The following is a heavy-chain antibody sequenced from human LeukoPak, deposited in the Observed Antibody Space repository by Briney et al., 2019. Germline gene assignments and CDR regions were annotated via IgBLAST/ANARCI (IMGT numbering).Heavy chain of an antibody. J-gene: IGHJ4*02. CDR2: FDPEDGET. Sequence: GASVKLSCTVSGYTLTELSMHWVRQAPGKGLEWMGGFDPEDGETIYAQKFQGRVTITEDTSTDTAYMELSSLRSEDTAVYYCATDQGGYYLYWGQGTLVTVSS. D-gene: IGHD3-22*01. CDR3: ATDQGGYYLY. V-gene: IGHV1-24*01. CDR1: GYTLTELS.